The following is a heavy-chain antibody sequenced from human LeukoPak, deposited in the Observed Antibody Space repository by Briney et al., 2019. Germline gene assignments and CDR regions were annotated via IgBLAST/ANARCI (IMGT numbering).Heavy chain of an antibody. J-gene: IGHJ4*02. CDR2: MNPNSGNT. CDR3: ARVSVYCSSTSCYEGGHFDY. CDR1: GYTFTSYD. D-gene: IGHD2-2*01. Sequence: ASVKVSCKASGYTFTSYDINWVRQATGQGLEWMGWMNPNSGNTGYAQKFQGRVTITRNTSISTAYMELSSLRSEDTAVYCCARVSVYCSSTSCYEGGHFDYWGQGTLVTVSS. V-gene: IGHV1-8*03.